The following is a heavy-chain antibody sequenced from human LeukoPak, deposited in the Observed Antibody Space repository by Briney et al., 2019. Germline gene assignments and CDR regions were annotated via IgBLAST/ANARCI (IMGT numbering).Heavy chain of an antibody. Sequence: GESLKISCQGSGYSFSDYWIGWVRQMPGTGLEWMGIIYPGDSDTRYSPSFQGQVTMSADKSISTAYLQWSSLKASDTAMYYCARPPAVVVAATYFDYWGQGTLVTVSS. V-gene: IGHV5-51*01. D-gene: IGHD2-15*01. CDR1: GYSFSDYW. CDR3: ARPPAVVVAATYFDY. J-gene: IGHJ4*02. CDR2: IYPGDSDT.